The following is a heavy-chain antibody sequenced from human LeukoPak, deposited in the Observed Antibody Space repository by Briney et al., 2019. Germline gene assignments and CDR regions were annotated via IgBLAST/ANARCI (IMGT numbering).Heavy chain of an antibody. J-gene: IGHJ4*02. CDR3: ARRGYHDYSGFDY. Sequence: QTGGSLRHSCAASGFIFSSYWMNWVRQARGKGLEWVANIKQDGSEKYYVDSVKGRFTISRDNAKNSLYLQMNSLRAEDTAVYYCARRGYHDYSGFDYWGQGTLVTVSS. CDR1: GFIFSSYW. CDR2: IKQDGSEK. D-gene: IGHD1-26*01. V-gene: IGHV3-7*01.